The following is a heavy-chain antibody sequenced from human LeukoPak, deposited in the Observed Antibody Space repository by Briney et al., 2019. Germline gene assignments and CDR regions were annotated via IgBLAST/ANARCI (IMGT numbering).Heavy chain of an antibody. D-gene: IGHD5-12*01. Sequence: SETLSLTCTVSGGSISNYYWSWIRQPAGKRLEWVGRIYSSGSTNYNPSLKSRVTMSVDTAKSQFSLNLRSVTAADTAVYFCVRERGYSGYADYFDSWGQGTLVTVSS. CDR1: GGSISNYY. V-gene: IGHV4-4*07. J-gene: IGHJ4*02. CDR2: IYSSGST. CDR3: VRERGYSGYADYFDS.